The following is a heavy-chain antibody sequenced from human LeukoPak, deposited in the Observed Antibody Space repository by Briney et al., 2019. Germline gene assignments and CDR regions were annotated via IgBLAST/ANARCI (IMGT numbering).Heavy chain of an antibody. J-gene: IGHJ5*02. Sequence: GGSLRLSCAASGFAFSSHWMNWVRQAPGKGLEWVGVISYDGSDKWYGDAVKGRFTISRDESKNTVDLQMNSLRREDTAVYYCARSVRRGWFDPWGQGTLVIVSS. CDR1: GFAFSSHW. CDR2: ISYDGSDK. CDR3: ARSVRRGWFDP. V-gene: IGHV3-30*03. D-gene: IGHD1-14*01.